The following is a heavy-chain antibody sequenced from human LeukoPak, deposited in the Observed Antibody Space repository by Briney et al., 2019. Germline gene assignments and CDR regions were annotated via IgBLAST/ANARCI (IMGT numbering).Heavy chain of an antibody. D-gene: IGHD6-13*01. CDR1: GFTVSSNY. CDR2: IYSDGST. J-gene: IGHJ5*02. Sequence: GGSLRLSCAASGFTVSSNYMSWVRQAPGKGLEWVSVIYSDGSTYYADSVKGRFTISRDNSKNTLYLQMNSLRAEDTAVYYCARDHYTSSWYWFDPWGQGTLFTVSS. V-gene: IGHV3-66*01. CDR3: ARDHYTSSWYWFDP.